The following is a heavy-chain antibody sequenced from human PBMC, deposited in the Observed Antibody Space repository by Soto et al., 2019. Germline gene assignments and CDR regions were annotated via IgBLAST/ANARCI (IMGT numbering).Heavy chain of an antibody. CDR2: IYYSGST. V-gene: IGHV4-59*01. D-gene: IGHD2-2*01. CDR3: ARGMYCSSTSCAIAYYFDY. J-gene: IGHJ4*02. CDR1: GGSISSYY. Sequence: LSLTCTVSGGSISSYYWSWIRQPPGKGLEWIGYIYYSGSTNYNPSLKSRVTISVDTSKNQFSLKLSSVTAADTAVYYCARGMYCSSTSCAIAYYFDYWGQGTLVTVSS.